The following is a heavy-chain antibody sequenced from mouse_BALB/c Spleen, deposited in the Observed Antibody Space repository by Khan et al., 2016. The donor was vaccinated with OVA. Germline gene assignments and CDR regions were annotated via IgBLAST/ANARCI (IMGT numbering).Heavy chain of an antibody. CDR3: ARGNWQSYYFDY. D-gene: IGHD4-1*01. V-gene: IGHV1S136*01. Sequence: EVKLQESGPELVKPGASVKMSCKASGYIFTNYVLHWVKQKPGQGLEWIGYINPYNAVTKYNEKFKGKATLASDKSSITAYMELSSLTSEDSAVYYCARGNWQSYYFDYWGQGTTLTLSS. CDR1: GYIFTNYV. J-gene: IGHJ2*01. CDR2: INPYNAVT.